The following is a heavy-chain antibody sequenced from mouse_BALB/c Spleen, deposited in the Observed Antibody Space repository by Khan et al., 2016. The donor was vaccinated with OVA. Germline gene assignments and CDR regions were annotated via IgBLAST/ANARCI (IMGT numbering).Heavy chain of an antibody. J-gene: IGHJ2*01. V-gene: IGHV3-2*02. CDR1: GYSITSDYA. CDR3: ARSVTITTVVATDFDY. D-gene: IGHD1-1*01. Sequence: EVQLQESGPGLVKPSQSLSLTCTVTGYSITSDYAWNWIRQFPGNKLEWMAYISSSGRTSYNPSLKSRLSITRDTSKNQFFLQLNSVTTEDTATYYCARSVTITTVVATDFDYWGQGTTLTVSS. CDR2: ISSSGRT.